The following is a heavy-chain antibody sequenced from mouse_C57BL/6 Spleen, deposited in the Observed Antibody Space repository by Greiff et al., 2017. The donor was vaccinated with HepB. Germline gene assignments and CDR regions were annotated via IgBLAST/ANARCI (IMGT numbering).Heavy chain of an antibody. V-gene: IGHV1-15*01. Sequence: VKLQESGAELVRPGASVTLSCKASGYTFTDYEMHWVKQTPVHGLEWIGAIDPETGGTAYNQKFKGKAILTADKSSSTAYMELRSLTSEDSAVYYCTNPPSAYWGQGTLVTVSA. J-gene: IGHJ3*01. CDR3: TNPPSAY. CDR2: IDPETGGT. CDR1: GYTFTDYE.